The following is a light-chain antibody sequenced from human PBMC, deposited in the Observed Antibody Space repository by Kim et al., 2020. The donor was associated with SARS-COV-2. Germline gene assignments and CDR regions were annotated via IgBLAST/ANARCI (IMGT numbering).Light chain of an antibody. CDR3: HQYYTTPFT. J-gene: IGKJ3*01. V-gene: IGKV4-1*01. CDR1: QSVLYTSNNKNY. Sequence: DIVMTQSPDSLAVSLGERATINCKSSQSVLYTSNNKNYLTWYRQKAGQPPKLLIYWASIRESGVPDRFSGSGSGTDFTLTISSLQAEDVAVYYCHQYYTTPFTFGPGTKVDIK. CDR2: WAS.